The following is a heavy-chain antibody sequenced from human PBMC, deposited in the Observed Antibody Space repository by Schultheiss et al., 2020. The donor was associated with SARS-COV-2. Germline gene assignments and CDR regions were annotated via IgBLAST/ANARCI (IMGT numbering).Heavy chain of an antibody. D-gene: IGHD4-11*01. CDR2: IRSKANSYAT. CDR3: ARPTRLPNDAFDI. J-gene: IGHJ3*02. V-gene: IGHV3-73*01. Sequence: GESLKISCAASGFTFSSYGMHWVRQAPGKGLEWVGRIRSKANSYATAYAASVKGRFTISRDDSKNTAYLQMNSLKTEDTAVYYCARPTRLPNDAFDIWGQGTMVTVSS. CDR1: GFTFSSYG.